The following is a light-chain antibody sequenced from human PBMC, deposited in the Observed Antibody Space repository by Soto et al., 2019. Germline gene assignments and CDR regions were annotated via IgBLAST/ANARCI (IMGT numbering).Light chain of an antibody. CDR1: QSVSSSY. V-gene: IGKV3-20*01. Sequence: EVVLTQSPGTLSLSPGNRATLSCRASQSVSSSYLAWYQQKPGQTPRLLIYGASNRATGIPDRFSGSGSGTDFTLTISRLEPEDFAVYYCQQCGDSSWTFGQGTKVEIK. J-gene: IGKJ1*01. CDR3: QQCGDSSWT. CDR2: GAS.